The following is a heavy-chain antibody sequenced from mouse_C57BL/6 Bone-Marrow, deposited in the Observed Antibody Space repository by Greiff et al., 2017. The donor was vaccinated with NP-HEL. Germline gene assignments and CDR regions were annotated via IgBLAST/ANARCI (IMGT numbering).Heavy chain of an antibody. Sequence: EVKLMESGGGLVQSGRSLRLSCATSGFTFSDFYMEWVRQAPGKGLEWIAASRNKANDYTTEYSASVKGRFIVSRDTSQSILYLQMNALRAEDTAIYYCARDASTGRFDGGGTGTTVTVSS. CDR3: ARDASTGRFDG. D-gene: IGHD4-1*02. V-gene: IGHV7-1*01. CDR2: SRNKANDYTT. J-gene: IGHJ1*03. CDR1: GFTFSDFY.